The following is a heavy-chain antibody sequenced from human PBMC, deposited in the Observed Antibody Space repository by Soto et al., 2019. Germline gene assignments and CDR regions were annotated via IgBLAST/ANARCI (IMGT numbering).Heavy chain of an antibody. D-gene: IGHD3-22*01. J-gene: IGHJ6*02. Sequence: QVQLVQSGAEVKKPGASVKVSCKASGYTFTGYYMHWVRQAPGQGLEWMGWINPNSGGTNYAQKFQGWVTMTRDTSISTAYMELSRLRSDDTAVYYCARVRWGCGSYLGLDVWGHGTTVTVSS. CDR3: ARVRWGCGSYLGLDV. V-gene: IGHV1-2*04. CDR2: INPNSGGT. CDR1: GYTFTGYY.